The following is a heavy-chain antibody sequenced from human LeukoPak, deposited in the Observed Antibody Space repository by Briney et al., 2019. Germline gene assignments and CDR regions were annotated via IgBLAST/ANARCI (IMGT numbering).Heavy chain of an antibody. CDR1: GYTFTSYY. D-gene: IGHD2-15*01. J-gene: IGHJ3*02. CDR3: ARDRVAGGPAAFDI. Sequence: ASVKVSYTASGYTFTSYYMHWVRQAPGHGLEWMGIINPSGGSTSYAQKFQGRVTMTSDTSTSTVYMELSSLRSEDTAVYYCARDRVAGGPAAFDIWGQGTMVTVSS. CDR2: INPSGGST. V-gene: IGHV1-46*01.